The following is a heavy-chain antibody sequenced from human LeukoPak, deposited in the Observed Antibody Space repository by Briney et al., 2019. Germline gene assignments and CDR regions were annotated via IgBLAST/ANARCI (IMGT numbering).Heavy chain of an antibody. V-gene: IGHV3-48*03. J-gene: IGHJ4*01. CDR2: ISSSGSTI. Sequence: PGGCLRLSCAASGFTFSSYEMNWVRQARGKGLEWVSNISSSGSTIYYTDSVKGRFTISRDNAKNSLYLQMNSLRAEDTAVYYCATYSIGWYEAFDYWGQGTLVTVSS. D-gene: IGHD6-19*01. CDR1: GFTFSSYE. CDR3: ATYSIGWYEAFDY.